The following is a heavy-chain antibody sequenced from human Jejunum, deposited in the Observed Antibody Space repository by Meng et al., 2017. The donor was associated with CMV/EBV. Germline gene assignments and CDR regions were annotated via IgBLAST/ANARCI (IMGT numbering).Heavy chain of an antibody. V-gene: IGHV4-39*07. CDR3: ARGCYTTSCSRGSFDY. D-gene: IGHD2-2*02. CDR1: GPIPSRCFY. J-gene: IGHJ4*02. Sequence: GPIPSRCFYWGWIRQSPGRGLEWLDHHNYIGTTSFSPPLGSRVAMSLDTSRHQFSLRLPSVTAADTAVYYCARGCYTTSCSRGSFDYWGQGTLVTVSS. CDR2: HNYIGTT.